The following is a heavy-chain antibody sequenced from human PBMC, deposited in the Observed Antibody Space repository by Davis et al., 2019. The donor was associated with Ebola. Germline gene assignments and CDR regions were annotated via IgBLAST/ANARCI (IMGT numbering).Heavy chain of an antibody. Sequence: SETLSLTCTVSGGSISSSSHYWGWIRQPPGKGLEWIGSVFYSGTPYYNPFLKSRVTISVDKSKNQFSLKLSSVTAADTAVYYCARRRLSFEAIDYWGQGTLVTVSS. CDR3: ARRRLSFEAIDY. V-gene: IGHV4-39*07. CDR2: VFYSGTP. D-gene: IGHD1-26*01. CDR1: GGSISSSSHY. J-gene: IGHJ4*02.